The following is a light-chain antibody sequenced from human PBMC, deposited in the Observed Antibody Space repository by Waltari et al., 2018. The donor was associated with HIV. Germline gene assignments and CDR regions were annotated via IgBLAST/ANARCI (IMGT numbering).Light chain of an antibody. J-gene: IGLJ3*02. CDR3: VIYYGGSWV. CDR1: TGSVISLHY. CDR2: NTN. Sequence: QTVVTQEPSLTVSPGGTVTLTCASSTGSVISLHYPSWFQHKPGQAPRALIYNTNIRHSWTPARFSGSLPGGKAALTLSGVQPEDEADYYCVIYYGGSWVFGGGTKLTVL. V-gene: IGLV7-43*01.